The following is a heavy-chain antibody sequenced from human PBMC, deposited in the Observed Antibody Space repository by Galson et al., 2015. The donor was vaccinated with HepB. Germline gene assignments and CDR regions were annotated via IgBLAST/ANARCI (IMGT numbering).Heavy chain of an antibody. J-gene: IGHJ4*02. D-gene: IGHD2-2*01. CDR2: FYYDGTT. Sequence: ETLSLTCTVSGGSISRSTYYWAWIRQPPGEGLEWIGCFYYDGTTYYNPSLKSPVTISADTSKNQISLKLNSVTAADTAVYYCASLCSTTNCFPFDFWGQGTLVTVS. V-gene: IGHV4-39*01. CDR3: ASLCSTTNCFPFDF. CDR1: GGSISRSTYY.